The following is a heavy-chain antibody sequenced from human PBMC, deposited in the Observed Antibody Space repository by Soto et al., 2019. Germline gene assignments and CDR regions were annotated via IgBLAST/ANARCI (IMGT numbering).Heavy chain of an antibody. Sequence: GGSLRLSCTASGFTFGDYAMSWFRQAPGKGLEWVGFIRSKAYGGTTEYAASVKGRFTISRDDSKSIAYLQMNSLKTEDTAVYYCTRALEWSETPTMHNWFDPWGQGTLVTVSS. D-gene: IGHD3-3*01. CDR1: GFTFGDYA. J-gene: IGHJ5*02. CDR3: TRALEWSETPTMHNWFDP. CDR2: IRSKAYGGTT. V-gene: IGHV3-49*03.